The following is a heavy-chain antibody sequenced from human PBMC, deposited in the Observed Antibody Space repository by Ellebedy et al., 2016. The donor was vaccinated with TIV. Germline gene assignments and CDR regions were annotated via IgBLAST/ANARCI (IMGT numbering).Heavy chain of an antibody. D-gene: IGHD6-13*01. J-gene: IGHJ5*01. CDR2: IIPMIVKT. CDR1: GGTFSTYV. V-gene: IGHV1-69*04. CDR3: ARHLYSASWYDDS. Sequence: SVKVSXXASGGTFSTYVISWVRQAPGQGLEWMGRIIPMIVKTNYAQKFQGRVTFTADKSTSTAYMEVSRLTSEDTAVYYCARHLYSASWYDDSWGQGTLVAVST.